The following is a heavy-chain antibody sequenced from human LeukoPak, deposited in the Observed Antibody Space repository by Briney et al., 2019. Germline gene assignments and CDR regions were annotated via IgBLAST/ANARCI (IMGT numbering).Heavy chain of an antibody. CDR1: GFTFSSYS. V-gene: IGHV3-21*01. CDR3: ARDVEVYYYGSRGIYFDY. D-gene: IGHD3-10*01. CDR2: ISSSSSYI. Sequence: GGSLRLSCAASGFTFSSYSMNWVRQAPGKGLEWVSSISSSSSYIYYADSVKGRFTISRDNAKNSLYLQMNSLRAEDTAVYYCARDVEVYYYGSRGIYFDYWGQGTLVTVSS. J-gene: IGHJ4*02.